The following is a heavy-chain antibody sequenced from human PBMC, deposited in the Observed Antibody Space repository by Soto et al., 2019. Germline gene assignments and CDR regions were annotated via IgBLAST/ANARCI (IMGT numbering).Heavy chain of an antibody. D-gene: IGHD3-22*01. CDR2: IYSGGGT. CDR1: GFTFTRNA. J-gene: IGHJ1*01. CDR3: ARDRVESGYPEYFQH. V-gene: IGHV3-53*01. Sequence: GGSLRLSCAAFGFTFTRNAMTWVRQAPGKGLEWVSVIYSGGGTYYADSVKGRFTISRDNSKNTLYLQMNSLRAEDTAVYYCARDRVESGYPEYFQHWGQGTLVTVSS.